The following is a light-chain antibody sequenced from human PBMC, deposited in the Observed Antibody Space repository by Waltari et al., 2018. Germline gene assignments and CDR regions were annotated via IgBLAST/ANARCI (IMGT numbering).Light chain of an antibody. CDR3: QQYDNWPPWT. CDR1: QSVSTN. V-gene: IGKV3-15*01. J-gene: IGKJ1*01. Sequence: EVVMTQSPATLSVSPGQRATLSCRASQSVSTNVAWYQQKPGQAPRLLIYGASTRATDIPARFSCSGSVTDFSLTISSLQSEDFAVYFCQQYDNWPPWTFGQGTKVEIK. CDR2: GAS.